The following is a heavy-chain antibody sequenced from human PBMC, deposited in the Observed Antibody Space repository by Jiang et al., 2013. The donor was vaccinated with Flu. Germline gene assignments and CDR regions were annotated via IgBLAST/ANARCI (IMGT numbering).Heavy chain of an antibody. V-gene: IGHV4-59*01. D-gene: IGHD2-21*02. CDR1: GGSLNREN. Sequence: VQLVESGPGLVQPSETLSLTCSVSGGSLNRENWSWIRQPPGKGLEWIGYISYSGHTNYDPSLRSRVTISVDTSKTLFSLRLSSVSAADTAVYYCARGLLRYWFDPWGQGALVIVST. J-gene: IGHJ5*02. CDR3: ARGLLRYWFDP. CDR2: ISYSGHT.